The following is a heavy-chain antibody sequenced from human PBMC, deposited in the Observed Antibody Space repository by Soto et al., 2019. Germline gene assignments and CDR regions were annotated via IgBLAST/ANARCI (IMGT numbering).Heavy chain of an antibody. CDR2: ISGNGEII. J-gene: IGHJ4*02. V-gene: IGHV3-11*04. Sequence: GGSLRLSCAASGFTFSDYYIHWIRRAPGKGLEWISYISGNGEIIQYAASARGRFTISRDNAENSLYLQMNSLRAEDTAVYYCARDPNDILTGLPGPYFDYWGQGTLVTVSS. CDR3: ARDPNDILTGLPGPYFDY. CDR1: GFTFSDYY. D-gene: IGHD3-9*01.